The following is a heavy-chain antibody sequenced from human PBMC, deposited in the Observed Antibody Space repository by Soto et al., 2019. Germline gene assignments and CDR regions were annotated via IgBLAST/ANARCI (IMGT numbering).Heavy chain of an antibody. V-gene: IGHV1-3*01. Sequence: ASVKVSCKASGYTFSSYSIHWLRQAPGQRLEWMGWINVGNGNTKYSQNFQGRVTINQDTSASTAYMELSSLTSEDTAVYYCAREKWGSGSRWLDPWGQGTLVTVSS. CDR3: AREKWGSGSRWLDP. J-gene: IGHJ5*02. D-gene: IGHD6-19*01. CDR1: GYTFSSYS. CDR2: INVGNGNT.